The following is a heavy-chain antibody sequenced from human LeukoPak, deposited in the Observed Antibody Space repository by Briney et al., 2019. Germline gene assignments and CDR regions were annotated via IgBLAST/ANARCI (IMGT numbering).Heavy chain of an antibody. J-gene: IGHJ4*02. Sequence: GGSLRLSCAASGFTFDDYVMSWVRQAPAKGLELVSSVNWSGGSTAYADSVKGRFTISRDNAKNSLYLQMNSLRAEDTALYYCTRGSGSYPDYWGQGTLVTVSS. CDR2: VNWSGGST. V-gene: IGHV3-20*04. CDR3: TRGSGSYPDY. D-gene: IGHD1-26*01. CDR1: GFTFDDYV.